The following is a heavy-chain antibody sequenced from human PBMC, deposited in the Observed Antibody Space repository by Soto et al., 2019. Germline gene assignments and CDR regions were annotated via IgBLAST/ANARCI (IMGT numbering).Heavy chain of an antibody. CDR2: IIPMFGTS. D-gene: IGHD2-15*01. CDR3: VSDWGPRHCSGGTCYAMGYYGI. V-gene: IGHV1-69*06. Sequence: GASVKVSCKASGGSLSSYAITWVRQAPGQGLEWMGGIIPMFGTSNYAQKFQGRVTIIADKSANTAYMELSSLRSDDTAVYYCVSDWGPRHCSGGTCYAMGYYGIWDQETLVAVAS. CDR1: GGSLSSYA. J-gene: IGHJ3*02.